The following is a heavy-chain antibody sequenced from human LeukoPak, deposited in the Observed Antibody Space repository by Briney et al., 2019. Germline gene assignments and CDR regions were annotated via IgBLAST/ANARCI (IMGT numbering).Heavy chain of an antibody. D-gene: IGHD4/OR15-4a*01. CDR1: GDSIRSGTYY. J-gene: IGHJ4*02. CDR2: IYTSGST. CDR3: ARGGGATRIDY. V-gene: IGHV4-61*02. Sequence: AQTLSLTCSGSGDSIRSGTYYWSWIRQPAGKGLEWIGRIYTSGSTSYNPSLKSRVTISVDTSKNQFSLKLTSVTAADTAVYYCARGGGATRIDYWGQDTVHSVSS.